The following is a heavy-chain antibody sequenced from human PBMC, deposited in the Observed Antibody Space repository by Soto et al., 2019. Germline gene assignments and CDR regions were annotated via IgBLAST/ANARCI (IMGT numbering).Heavy chain of an antibody. J-gene: IGHJ4*02. V-gene: IGHV3-9*01. CDR3: TKVGGLYDFWSGPLHFDL. CDR2: ISWNSDSI. CDR1: GFIFDDVA. Sequence: EGQLVESGGGFVQPGRSLRLSCAGSGFIFDDVALHWVRQAPGKGLEWVSGISWNSDSIGYADAVKGRFTISRDNAKNSLYLQMNSLRVEDTALYYCTKVGGLYDFWSGPLHFDLWGQGTLVTVSS. D-gene: IGHD3-3*01.